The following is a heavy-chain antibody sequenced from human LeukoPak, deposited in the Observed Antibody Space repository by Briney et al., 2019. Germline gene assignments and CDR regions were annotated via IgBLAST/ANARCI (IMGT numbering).Heavy chain of an antibody. CDR1: GFTFSSFW. CDR2: ISGSGGST. V-gene: IGHV3-23*01. Sequence: PGGSLRLSCAASGFTFSSFWMSWVRQAPGKGLEWVSAISGSGGSTYYADSVKGRFTISRDNSKNTLYLQMNSLRAEDTAVYYCAKARITMIVVAPDAFDIWGQGTMVTVSS. CDR3: AKARITMIVVAPDAFDI. D-gene: IGHD3-22*01. J-gene: IGHJ3*02.